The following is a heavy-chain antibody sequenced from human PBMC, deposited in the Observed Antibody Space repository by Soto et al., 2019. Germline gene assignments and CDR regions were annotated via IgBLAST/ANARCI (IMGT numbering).Heavy chain of an antibody. J-gene: IGHJ4*02. CDR3: ARDRPYYYDSSGYYYGY. Sequence: QVQLVESGGGVVQPGRSLRLSCAASGFTFSSYGMHWVRQAPGKGLEWVAVIWYDGSNKYYADSVKGRFTISRDNSKNTLYLQMNSLRAEDTAVYYCARDRPYYYDSSGYYYGYWGQGTLVTVSS. D-gene: IGHD3-22*01. V-gene: IGHV3-33*01. CDR1: GFTFSSYG. CDR2: IWYDGSNK.